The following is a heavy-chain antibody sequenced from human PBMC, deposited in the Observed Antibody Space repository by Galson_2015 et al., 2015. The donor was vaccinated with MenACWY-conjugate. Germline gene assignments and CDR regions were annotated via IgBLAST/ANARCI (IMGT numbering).Heavy chain of an antibody. D-gene: IGHD6-19*01. Sequence: ETLSLTCTVSGASISTDYWSWIRQPPGKGLEWIEYIHYSGSTKYNPSLKTRITMSLDTSENQFSLKLSSVTAADTAVYYCARWVAVKMIEYCGQGTLVTVSS. CDR2: IHYSGST. J-gene: IGHJ4*02. CDR1: GASISTDY. CDR3: ARWVAVKMIEY. V-gene: IGHV4-59*01.